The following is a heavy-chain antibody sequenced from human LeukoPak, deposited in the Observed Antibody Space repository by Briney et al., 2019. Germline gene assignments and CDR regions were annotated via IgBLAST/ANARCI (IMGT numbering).Heavy chain of an antibody. CDR3: ARDAPAGGKPEYFFDY. Sequence: GGSLRLSCAASGFTFSSYAMSWVRQAPGKGLEWVSHIGRGITYADSVKGRFTISRDNAKNSVYLQMNSLRAEDTAVYYCARDAPAGGKPEYFFDYWGQGTLVTVSS. V-gene: IGHV3-48*04. J-gene: IGHJ4*02. CDR1: GFTFSSYA. CDR2: IGRGIT.